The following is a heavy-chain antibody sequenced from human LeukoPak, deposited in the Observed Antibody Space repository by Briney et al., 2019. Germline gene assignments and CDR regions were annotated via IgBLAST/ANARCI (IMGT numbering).Heavy chain of an antibody. CDR1: GFTVSSNY. CDR2: IYSGGST. V-gene: IGHV3-53*05. CDR3: VKSPGSGWPV. D-gene: IGHD6-19*01. Sequence: PGGSLRLSCAASGFTVSSNYMSWVRQAPGKGLEWVSVIYSGGSTYYADSVKGRFTISRDDSKNTLYFEMSSLRVEDTAVYYCVKSPGSGWPVWGQGTLLTVSS. J-gene: IGHJ4*02.